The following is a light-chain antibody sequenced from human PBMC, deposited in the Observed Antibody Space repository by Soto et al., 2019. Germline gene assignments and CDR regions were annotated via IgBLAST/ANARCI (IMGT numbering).Light chain of an antibody. CDR3: QQDYNTPLT. CDR1: QSVLYSSNNKNY. CDR2: WAS. V-gene: IGKV4-1*01. Sequence: DIVMTQSPDSLAVSLGERATINCKSSQSVLYSSNNKNYLAWYQQTPGQPPKLLIYWASTRDSGVPDRFSGSGSGTDFTLPISSLQAEDVAVYYCQQDYNTPLTFGGGTKVEIK. J-gene: IGKJ4*01.